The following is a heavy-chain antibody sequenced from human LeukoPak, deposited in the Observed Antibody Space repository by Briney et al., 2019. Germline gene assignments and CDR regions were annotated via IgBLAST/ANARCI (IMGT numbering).Heavy chain of an antibody. CDR2: IYHSGST. CDR3: ARAAAGVDY. CDR1: GGSISSGGYS. D-gene: IGHD6-13*01. Sequence: SETLSLTCAVSGGSISSGGYSWSWIRQPPGKGLEWIGYIYHSGSTYYNPSLKSRVTISVDRSKNQFSLKLSSVTAADTAVYYCARAAAGVDYWGQGTLVTVSS. V-gene: IGHV4-30-2*01. J-gene: IGHJ4*02.